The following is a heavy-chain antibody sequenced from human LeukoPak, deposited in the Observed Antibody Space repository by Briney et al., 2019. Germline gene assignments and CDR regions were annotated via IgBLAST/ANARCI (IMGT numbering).Heavy chain of an antibody. J-gene: IGHJ4*02. Sequence: GRSLRLSCAASGFTFSSYGMHWVRQAPGKGLEWVAVISYDGSNKYYADSVKGRFTISRDNSKNTLYLQMNSLRAEDTAVYYCAKDYWVTTVTTFDYWGQGTLVTVSS. CDR1: GFTFSSYG. V-gene: IGHV3-30*18. CDR3: AKDYWVTTVTTFDY. CDR2: ISYDGSNK. D-gene: IGHD4-17*01.